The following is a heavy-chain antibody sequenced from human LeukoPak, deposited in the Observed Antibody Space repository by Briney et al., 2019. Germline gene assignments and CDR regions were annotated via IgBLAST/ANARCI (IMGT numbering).Heavy chain of an antibody. V-gene: IGHV3-48*03. CDR2: ISGSGSTI. J-gene: IGHJ6*04. CDR1: GFTFSNYE. Sequence: GGSLRLSCAGSGFTFSNYEMNWVRQAPGKGLEWVSYISGSGSTINYADSVKGRFTISRDNAKNSMYLQMNSLRAEDTAVYYCAELGITMIGGVWGKGTTVTISS. D-gene: IGHD3-10*02. CDR3: AELGITMIGGV.